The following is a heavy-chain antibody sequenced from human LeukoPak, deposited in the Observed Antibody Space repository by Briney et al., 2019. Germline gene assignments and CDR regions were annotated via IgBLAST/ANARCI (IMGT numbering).Heavy chain of an antibody. CDR2: IIPIFGTA. D-gene: IGHD1-14*01. CDR1: GGTFSSYA. V-gene: IGHV1-69*05. J-gene: IGHJ6*03. Sequence: GASVKVSCKASGGTFSSYAISWVRQAPGQGLEWMGGIIPIFGTANYAQKFQGRVTITTDESTSTAYMELSSLRSEDTAVYYCAKNLVRYYYYYYMDVCGKGTTVTVSS. CDR3: AKNLVRYYYYYYMDV.